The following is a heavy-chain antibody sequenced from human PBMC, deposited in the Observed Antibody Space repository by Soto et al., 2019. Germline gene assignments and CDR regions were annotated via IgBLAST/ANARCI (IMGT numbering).Heavy chain of an antibody. D-gene: IGHD4-17*01. J-gene: IGHJ4*02. CDR2: ISGSGGST. V-gene: IGHV3-23*01. Sequence: PGGSLRLSCAASGFTFSSYAMSWVRQAPGKGLEWVSAISGSGGSTYYADSVKGRFTISRDNSKNTLYLQMNSLRAEDTAVYYCAKDTRRGLLAYGDYRGPYYFDYWGQGTLVTVS. CDR1: GFTFSSYA. CDR3: AKDTRRGLLAYGDYRGPYYFDY.